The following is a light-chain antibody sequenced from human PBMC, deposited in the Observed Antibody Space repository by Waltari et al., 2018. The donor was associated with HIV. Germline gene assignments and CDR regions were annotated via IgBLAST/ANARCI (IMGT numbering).Light chain of an antibody. Sequence: QSALTQPHSVSGSPGPSLTISCTGTSSYVDTFVSWYQQHPGKAPQVIIYNVNNRPSGVPDRFSGSKSGNTAFLTISGLQAEDEAEYHCCSHAGNFIFAFGTGTKVTVL. V-gene: IGLV2-11*01. CDR2: NVN. CDR3: CSHAGNFIFA. J-gene: IGLJ1*01. CDR1: SSYVDTF.